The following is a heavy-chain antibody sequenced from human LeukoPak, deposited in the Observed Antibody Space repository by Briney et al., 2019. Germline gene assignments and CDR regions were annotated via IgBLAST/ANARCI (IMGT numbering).Heavy chain of an antibody. CDR1: GGSISNYY. Sequence: SETLSLTCTVSGGSISNYYWSWIRQPPEKGLEWIGYIYYSGSTNYNPSLKSRVTISVDTSKNQFSLKLSSVTAADTAVYYCARHRAVAGTGGWFDPWGQGTLVTVSS. CDR2: IYYSGST. D-gene: IGHD6-19*01. J-gene: IGHJ5*02. V-gene: IGHV4-59*01. CDR3: ARHRAVAGTGGWFDP.